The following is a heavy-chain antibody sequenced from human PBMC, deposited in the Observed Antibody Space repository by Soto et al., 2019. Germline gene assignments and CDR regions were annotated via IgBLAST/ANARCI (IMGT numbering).Heavy chain of an antibody. J-gene: IGHJ4*02. CDR2: ITSSGTTV. Sequence: EVHLVESGGGLVQPGGSLGRSCAASGFTFSSYSLNWVRQAPGKGLEWVSYITSSGTTVYYADSVRGRFTISRDNAKNSRYLQMNSLRDDDTAVYYCARGSSNWAYYFDFWGQGTLVTVSS. D-gene: IGHD6-13*01. CDR3: ARGSSNWAYYFDF. V-gene: IGHV3-48*02. CDR1: GFTFSSYS.